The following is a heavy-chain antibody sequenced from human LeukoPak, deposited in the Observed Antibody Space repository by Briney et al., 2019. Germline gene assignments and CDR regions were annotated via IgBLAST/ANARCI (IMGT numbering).Heavy chain of an antibody. Sequence: GGSLSLSCAASGFTFSSYSMNWVRQAPGKGLEGVSYISSSSSPIYYADSVKGRFTISRDNAKNSLYLQMNSLRAEDTAVYYCARSGYCTSTSCLNGRGAFDIWGQGTMVTVSS. CDR2: ISSSSSPI. CDR3: ARSGYCTSTSCLNGRGAFDI. J-gene: IGHJ3*02. V-gene: IGHV3-48*04. CDR1: GFTFSSYS. D-gene: IGHD2-2*01.